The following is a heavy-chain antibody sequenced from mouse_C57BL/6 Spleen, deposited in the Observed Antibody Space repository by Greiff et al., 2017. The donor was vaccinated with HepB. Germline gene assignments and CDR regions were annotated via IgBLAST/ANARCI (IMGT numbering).Heavy chain of an antibody. CDR1: GYTFTNYW. J-gene: IGHJ4*01. CDR3: ARTGLGRDYYAMDY. CDR2: IYPGGGYT. D-gene: IGHD4-1*01. V-gene: IGHV1-63*01. Sequence: QVQLQQSGAELVRPGTSVKMSCKASGYTFTNYWIGWAKQRPGHGLEWIGDIYPGGGYTNYNEKFKGKATLTADKSSSTAYMQFSSLTSEDSAIYYCARTGLGRDYYAMDYWGQGTSVTVSS.